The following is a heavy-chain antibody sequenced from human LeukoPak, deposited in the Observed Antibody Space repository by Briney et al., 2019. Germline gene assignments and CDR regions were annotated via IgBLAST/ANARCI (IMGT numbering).Heavy chain of an antibody. CDR3: ARGGEYSYGYKTYLYMDV. V-gene: IGHV4-34*01. CDR1: GGSFSGYY. CDR2: INHSGST. J-gene: IGHJ6*03. D-gene: IGHD5-18*01. Sequence: PSETLSLTCAVYGGSFSGYYWSWIRQPPGKGLEWIGEINHSGSTNYNPSLMSRVTISVDTSKNQFSLKLSSVTAADTAVYYCARGGEYSYGYKTYLYMDVRGKGTTVTVSS.